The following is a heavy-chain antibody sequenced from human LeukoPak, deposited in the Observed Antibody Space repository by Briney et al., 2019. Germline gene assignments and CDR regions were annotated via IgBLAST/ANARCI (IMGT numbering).Heavy chain of an antibody. V-gene: IGHV3-23*01. CDR2: ISGDAVCK. CDR3: TKDRHSSGWPNWFDP. J-gene: IGHJ5*02. CDR1: GFTFSSYD. D-gene: IGHD6-19*01. Sequence: PGGSLRLSCRGSGFTFSSYDMSWVRQAPGKGLEWVSSISGDAVCKYYAESVRGRFTISRDNSKDTLYLQMNSLRAEDTALYFCTKDRHSSGWPNWFDPWGQGSLVIVSS.